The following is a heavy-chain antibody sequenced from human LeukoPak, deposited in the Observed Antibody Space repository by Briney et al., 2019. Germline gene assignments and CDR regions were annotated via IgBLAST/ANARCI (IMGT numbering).Heavy chain of an antibody. V-gene: IGHV4-34*01. CDR3: ARGLDIVATGVWFDP. J-gene: IGHJ5*02. Sequence: PSETLSLTCAVYGGSFSGYYWSWIRQPPGKGLEWIGEINHSGSTNYNPSLKSRVTISVDTSKNQFSLKLSSVTAADTAVYYCARGLDIVATGVWFDPWGQGTLVTVSS. CDR2: INHSGST. D-gene: IGHD5-12*01. CDR1: GGSFSGYY.